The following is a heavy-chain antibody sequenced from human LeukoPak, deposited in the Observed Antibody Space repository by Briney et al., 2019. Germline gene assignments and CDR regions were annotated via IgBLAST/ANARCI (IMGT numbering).Heavy chain of an antibody. CDR1: GGSISSYY. D-gene: IGHD3-10*01. CDR2: INHSGST. CDR3: ASRVRGYYMDV. J-gene: IGHJ6*03. Sequence: SETLSLTCSVSGGSISSYYWSWIRQPPGKGLEWIGEINHSGSTNYNPSLKSRVTISVDTSKNQFSLKLSSVTAADTAVYYCASRVRGYYMDVWGKGTTVTVSS. V-gene: IGHV4-34*01.